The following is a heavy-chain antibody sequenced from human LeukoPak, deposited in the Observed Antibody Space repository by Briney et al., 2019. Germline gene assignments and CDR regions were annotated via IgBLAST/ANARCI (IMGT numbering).Heavy chain of an antibody. CDR1: GFTFSNYN. V-gene: IGHV3-48*02. Sequence: PGGSLRLSCAASGFTFSNYNMNWDRQAPGKGLEWISYISSSGRTTNYADSVKGRFTISRDNAKNSLYLQMNSLKDGDTAVYYCATSGTYRFDYWGQGTLVTVSS. J-gene: IGHJ4*02. D-gene: IGHD1-26*01. CDR2: ISSSGRTT. CDR3: ATSGTYRFDY.